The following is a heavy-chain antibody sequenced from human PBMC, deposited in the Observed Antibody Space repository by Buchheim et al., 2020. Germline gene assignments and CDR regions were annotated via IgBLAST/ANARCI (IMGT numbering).Heavy chain of an antibody. Sequence: QVQLVESGGGVVQPGRSLRLSCAASGFTFSGYGMHWVRQAPGKGLEWVAVIWYDGTNKYYADSVKGRFTISRDNSKNTLYLQMNSLRAEDTAVYYCAREDGDYALYYYGMDVWGQGTT. CDR1: GFTFSGYG. J-gene: IGHJ6*02. D-gene: IGHD4-17*01. CDR3: AREDGDYALYYYGMDV. CDR2: IWYDGTNK. V-gene: IGHV3-33*01.